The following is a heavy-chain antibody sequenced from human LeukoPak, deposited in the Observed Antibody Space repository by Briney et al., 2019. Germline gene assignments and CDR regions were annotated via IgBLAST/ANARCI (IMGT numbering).Heavy chain of an antibody. Sequence: SETLSLTCTVSGGSISSYYWSWIRQPPGKGLEWIGYIYYSGSTNYNPSLKSRVTISVDTSKNQFSLKLSSVTAADTAVYYCARSLSPYDSSGYPDYWGQGTLVTVSS. V-gene: IGHV4-59*01. CDR3: ARSLSPYDSSGYPDY. CDR2: IYYSGST. D-gene: IGHD3-22*01. J-gene: IGHJ4*02. CDR1: GGSISSYY.